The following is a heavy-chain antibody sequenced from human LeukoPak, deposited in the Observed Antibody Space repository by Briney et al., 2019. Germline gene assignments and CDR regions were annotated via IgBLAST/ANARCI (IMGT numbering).Heavy chain of an antibody. CDR1: GYTFSSYY. CDR2: IIPSDGFT. D-gene: IGHD1-26*01. J-gene: IGHJ4*02. V-gene: IGHV1-46*01. Sequence: ASVKVSCKASGYTFSSYYVHWVRQAPGQGLEWMGMIIPSDGFTSYAQKFQGRVTMTRDMSTSTVYMELSSLRSDDTAVYYCASSDRGSLDYWGQGTLVTVSS. CDR3: ASSDRGSLDY.